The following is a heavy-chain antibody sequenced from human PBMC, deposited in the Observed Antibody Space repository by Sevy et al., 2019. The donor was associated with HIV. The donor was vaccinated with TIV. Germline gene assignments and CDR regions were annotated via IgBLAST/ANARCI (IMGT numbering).Heavy chain of an antibody. V-gene: IGHV4-59*01. Sequence: SETLSLTCTVSGGSINNYYWSWIRQPPGKGLEWIGYIYYSGPTNYNPSLKSRVTISVDTSKNQFSLKLSSVTAADTAVYYCARGTYCTGGTCPGSWFDPWGPGTLVTVSS. CDR2: IYYSGPT. CDR3: ARGTYCTGGTCPGSWFDP. D-gene: IGHD2-15*01. CDR1: GGSINNYY. J-gene: IGHJ5*02.